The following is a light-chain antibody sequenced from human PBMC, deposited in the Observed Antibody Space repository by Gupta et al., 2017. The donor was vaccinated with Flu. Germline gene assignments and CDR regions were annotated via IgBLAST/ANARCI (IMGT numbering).Light chain of an antibody. CDR1: QTITTY. CDR3: QQTYSTPIT. Sequence: DIQMTQSPSSLSAFVGDRVTITCRTNQTITTYLNWCQQKSGKAPKLLIYAAGSLQSGVPSRFSGSGSGTDFTLTINSLQPEDVATYFCQQTYSTPITFGQGTRLEIK. CDR2: AAG. J-gene: IGKJ5*01. V-gene: IGKV1-39*01.